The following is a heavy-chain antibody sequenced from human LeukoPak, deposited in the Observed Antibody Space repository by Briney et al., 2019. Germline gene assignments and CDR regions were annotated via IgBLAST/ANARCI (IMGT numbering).Heavy chain of an antibody. V-gene: IGHV3-7*01. CDR2: IKQDGSEK. CDR1: GFSFSNYW. D-gene: IGHD6-13*01. J-gene: IGHJ5*02. Sequence: PGGSLRLSCAGSGFSFSNYWMSWVRQAPGKGLEWVANIKQDGSEKYYVDSVKGRFTISRDNAKNSLYLQMNSLRAEDTAVYYCARGLRIAAAGSSWGQGTLVTVSS. CDR3: ARGLRIAAAGSS.